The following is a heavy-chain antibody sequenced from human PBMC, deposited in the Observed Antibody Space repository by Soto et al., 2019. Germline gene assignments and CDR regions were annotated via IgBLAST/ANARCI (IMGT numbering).Heavy chain of an antibody. CDR1: GITFSTDG. CDR3: ARGKGIAATGRYDY. V-gene: IGHV3-48*01. CDR2: IASDSRTI. J-gene: IGHJ4*02. Sequence: GGSLRLSCAASGITFSTDGMNWVRQAPGKGLEWVSYIASDSRTIYYADSVKGRFTISRDNARNSLYLHMNSLRVDDTAVYYCARGKGIAATGRYDYWGQGIPVTVSS. D-gene: IGHD6-13*01.